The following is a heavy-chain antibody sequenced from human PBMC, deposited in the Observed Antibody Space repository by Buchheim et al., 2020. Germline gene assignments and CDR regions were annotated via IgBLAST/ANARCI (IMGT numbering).Heavy chain of an antibody. D-gene: IGHD4/OR15-4a*01. CDR3: ARLPANYGYFDS. CDR1: GGSISSSSDY. Sequence: QLQLQESGPGLVKPSETLSLTCIVSGGSISSSSDYWGWIRQPPGKGLEWIGSVSYSGSPYYNPSLKSRVIISVDTSKNQFSLKLSSVTAADTAVYYCARLPANYGYFDSWGQGTL. V-gene: IGHV4-39*01. J-gene: IGHJ4*02. CDR2: VSYSGSP.